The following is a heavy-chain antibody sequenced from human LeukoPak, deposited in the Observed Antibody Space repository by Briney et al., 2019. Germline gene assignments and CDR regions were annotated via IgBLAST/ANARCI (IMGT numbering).Heavy chain of an antibody. CDR1: GYSISSGYY. D-gene: IGHD2-2*01. J-gene: IGHJ4*02. CDR3: ARGSCSSAGCLPYWTS. CDR2: IHHSGST. Sequence: PSETLSLTCTVSGYSISSGYYWGWIRQPPGKGPEWMGYIHHSGSTNYNSSLKSRVIISIDTSNNQVSLELSSVTAADTAVYYCARGSCSSAGCLPYWTSWGQGILVTVYS. V-gene: IGHV4-38-2*02.